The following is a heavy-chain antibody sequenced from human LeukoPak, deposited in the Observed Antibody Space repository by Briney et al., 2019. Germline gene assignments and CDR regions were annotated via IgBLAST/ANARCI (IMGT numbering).Heavy chain of an antibody. CDR1: GGSISSSSYY. CDR2: IYYSGST. J-gene: IGHJ4*02. CDR3: ARPDYYDSSINY. D-gene: IGHD3-22*01. V-gene: IGHV4-39*01. Sequence: SETLSLTCTVSGGSISSSSYYWGWIRQPPGMGLEWIGNIYYSGSTYYSPSPKSRVTISVDTSKNQFSLKLSSVTAADTAVYYCARPDYYDSSINYWGQGTLVTVSS.